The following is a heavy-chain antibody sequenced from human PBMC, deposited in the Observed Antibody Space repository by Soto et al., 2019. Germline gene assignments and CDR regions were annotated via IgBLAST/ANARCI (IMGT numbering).Heavy chain of an antibody. CDR3: AKALIPRDIVVVPAEYMDV. V-gene: IGHV3-30-3*01. J-gene: IGHJ6*03. D-gene: IGHD2-2*01. CDR2: ISYDGSNK. Sequence: PGGSLRLSCAASGFTFSSYAMHWVRQAPGKGLEWVAVISYDGSNKYYADSVKGRFTISRDNSKNTLYLQMNSLRAEDTAVYYCAKALIPRDIVVVPAEYMDVWGKGTTVTVSS. CDR1: GFTFSSYA.